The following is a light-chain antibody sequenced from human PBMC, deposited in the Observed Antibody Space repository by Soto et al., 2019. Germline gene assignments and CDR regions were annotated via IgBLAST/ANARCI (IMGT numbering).Light chain of an antibody. V-gene: IGKV3-20*01. CDR1: QSVSSSY. CDR2: GAS. J-gene: IGKJ2*01. CDR3: QQYGSSPRT. Sequence: EIVLTQSPGTLSLSPGERATLSCRARQSVSSSYLAWYQQNPGQAPRLLIYGASSRATGIPDRFSGSGSGTDFTLTISRLEPEDFAVYYCQQYGSSPRTFGQGTKLEIK.